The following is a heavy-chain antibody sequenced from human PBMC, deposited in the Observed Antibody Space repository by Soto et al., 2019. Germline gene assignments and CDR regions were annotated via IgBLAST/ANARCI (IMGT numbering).Heavy chain of an antibody. Sequence: KVSCKASGYTFSDYYIHWVRQAPGQGLEWMGWINPNSGGTKYAPKFQGGVTMTRDTSITTAYMELSRLRSGDTAVYYCAREPATAKPEGVDFWGQGTLVTVSS. D-gene: IGHD1-1*01. CDR3: AREPATAKPEGVDF. V-gene: IGHV1-2*02. CDR1: GYTFSDYY. J-gene: IGHJ4*02. CDR2: INPNSGGT.